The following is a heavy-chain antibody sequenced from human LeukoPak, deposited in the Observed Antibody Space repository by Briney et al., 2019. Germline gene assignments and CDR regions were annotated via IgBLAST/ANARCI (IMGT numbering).Heavy chain of an antibody. Sequence: GGSLRLSCAASGFTFSSYAMSWVRQAPGKGLEWVSAISGSGGSTYYADSVKGRFTISRDNSKNTLYLQMNSLRAEDTAVYYCAKGLLESEVVAAHDYWGQGTLVTVSS. D-gene: IGHD2-15*01. J-gene: IGHJ4*02. V-gene: IGHV3-23*01. CDR2: ISGSGGST. CDR1: GFTFSSYA. CDR3: AKGLLESEVVAAHDY.